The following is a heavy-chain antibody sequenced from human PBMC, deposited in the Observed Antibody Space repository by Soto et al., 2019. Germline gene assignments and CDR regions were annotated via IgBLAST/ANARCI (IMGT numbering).Heavy chain of an antibody. CDR3: RSSTSCYDESCVDV. Sequence: SETLSLTCAVSGYSISSGNYWAWIRQPPGRGLEWIGSLYHIGSTHYNTSLKSRVTISVDTSKNHFSLELSSVTAADTAIYYCRSSTSCYDESCVDVWGQGAMVTVS. D-gene: IGHD2-2*01. CDR2: LYHIGST. CDR1: GYSISSGNY. J-gene: IGHJ6*02. V-gene: IGHV4-38-2*01.